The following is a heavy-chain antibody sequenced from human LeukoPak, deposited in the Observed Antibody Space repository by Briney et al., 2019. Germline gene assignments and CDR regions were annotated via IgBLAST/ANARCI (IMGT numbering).Heavy chain of an antibody. J-gene: IGHJ4*02. Sequence: GGSLRLSCAASGFTFSSYSMNWVRQAPGKGLEWVSYISSSSSTIYYGDSVKGRFTISRDNAKNSLYLQMNSLRAEDTAVYYCARVRVTDYYDSSGYQAAGGYWGQGTLVTVSS. CDR3: ARVRVTDYYDSSGYQAAGGY. CDR1: GFTFSSYS. CDR2: ISSSSSTI. D-gene: IGHD3-22*01. V-gene: IGHV3-48*01.